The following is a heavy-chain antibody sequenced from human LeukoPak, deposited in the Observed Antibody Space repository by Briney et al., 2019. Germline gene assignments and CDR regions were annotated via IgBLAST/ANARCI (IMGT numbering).Heavy chain of an antibody. D-gene: IGHD3-3*01. V-gene: IGHV3-15*01. CDR2: IKSKTDGGTT. CDR3: LYFWSGSSLVDY. Sequence: PGGSLRLSCAASGFTFSNAWMSWVRQAPGKGLEWVGRIKSKTDGGTTDYAAPVKGRFSISRDDSKNTQYLEMYSLKTEDTAMYYCLYFWSGSSLVDYWGQGTLVTVSS. J-gene: IGHJ4*02. CDR1: GFTFSNAW.